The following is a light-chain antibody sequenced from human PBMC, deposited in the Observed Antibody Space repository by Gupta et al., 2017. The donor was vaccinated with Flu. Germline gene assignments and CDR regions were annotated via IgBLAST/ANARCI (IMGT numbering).Light chain of an antibody. CDR1: KLGDKY. CDR2: QDS. V-gene: IGLV3-1*01. Sequence: SYELPQPPSVSVSPGQTASITCSGDKLGDKYACWYQQKPGQSPVLVIYQDSKRPSGIPERFSGSNSGNTATLTISGTQAMDEADYYCQAWDSSTAWVFGGGTKLTGL. CDR3: QAWDSSTAWV. J-gene: IGLJ3*02.